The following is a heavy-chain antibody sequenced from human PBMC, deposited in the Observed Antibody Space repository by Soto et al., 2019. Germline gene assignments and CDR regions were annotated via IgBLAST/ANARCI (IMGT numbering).Heavy chain of an antibody. J-gene: IGHJ5*02. Sequence: SQTLSLTGAISGDSVSSNRAAWKSIRQSPSRGLEWLGRTYYRSKWYNDYAVSVKSRITINPDTSKNQFSLQLNSVTPEDTAVYYCARESGATAAGDMVPYCFDPWGQGTLVTVSP. D-gene: IGHD6-13*01. CDR1: GDSVSSNRAA. V-gene: IGHV6-1*01. CDR3: ARESGATAAGDMVPYCFDP. CDR2: TYYRSKWYN.